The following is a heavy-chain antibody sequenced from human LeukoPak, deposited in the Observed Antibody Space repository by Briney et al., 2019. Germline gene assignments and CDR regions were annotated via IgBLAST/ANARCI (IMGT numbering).Heavy chain of an antibody. CDR3: VRSLRSADF. Sequence: GGSLRLSCAASGFTFSSYSMNWVRQAPGKGLEWVSSISSSSSYIYYADSVKGRFTISRDNAKNTLFLQMDSLRAEDTALYYCVRSLRSADFWGQGTLVTVSS. J-gene: IGHJ4*02. CDR1: GFTFSSYS. CDR2: ISSSSSYI. V-gene: IGHV3-21*01.